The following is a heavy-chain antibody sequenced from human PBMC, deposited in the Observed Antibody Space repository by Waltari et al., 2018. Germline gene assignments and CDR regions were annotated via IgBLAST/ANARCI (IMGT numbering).Heavy chain of an antibody. CDR2: INHSGST. Sequence: QVQLQQWGAGLLKPSETLSLTCAVYGGSFSGYYWSWIRQPPGKGLEWIGEINHSGSTNYNPSLKGRVTISVDTSKNQFSLKLSSVTAADTAVYYCARSHGDHFDYWGQGTLVTVSS. J-gene: IGHJ4*02. D-gene: IGHD4-17*01. CDR3: ARSHGDHFDY. V-gene: IGHV4-34*01. CDR1: GGSFSGYY.